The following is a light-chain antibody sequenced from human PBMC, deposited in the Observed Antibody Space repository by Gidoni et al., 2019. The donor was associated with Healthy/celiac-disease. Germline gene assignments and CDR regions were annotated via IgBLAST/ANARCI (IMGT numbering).Light chain of an antibody. CDR3: QQYYSSPYT. Sequence: DIVMTQSPDSLTASLGERATINCKSSRRVLYSSNNKNFLAWYQQKPGQPPKLLIYWASTRESGVPDRFSGSGSGTDFTLTISSLQAGDVAVYYCQQYYSSPYTFGQGTKLEIK. CDR2: WAS. J-gene: IGKJ2*01. CDR1: RRVLYSSNNKNF. V-gene: IGKV4-1*01.